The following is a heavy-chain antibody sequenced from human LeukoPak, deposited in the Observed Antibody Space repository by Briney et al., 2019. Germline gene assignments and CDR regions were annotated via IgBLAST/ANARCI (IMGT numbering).Heavy chain of an antibody. Sequence: GGSLRLSCAASGFTFSSYWMHWVRQAPGKGLVWVSRINSDGSSTSYADSVKGRFTISRDNAKNTLYLQMNSLRAEDTAVYYCARLGYCSGTSCRYPGYWGQGTLVTVSS. D-gene: IGHD2-2*01. J-gene: IGHJ4*02. CDR3: ARLGYCSGTSCRYPGY. CDR2: INSDGSST. V-gene: IGHV3-74*01. CDR1: GFTFSSYW.